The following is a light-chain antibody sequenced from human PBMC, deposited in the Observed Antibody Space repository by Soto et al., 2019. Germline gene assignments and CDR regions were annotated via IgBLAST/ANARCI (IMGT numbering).Light chain of an antibody. V-gene: IGLV4-69*01. CDR3: QTWGTGIRV. Sequence: QPVLTQSPSASASLGASVKLTCTLSNDHNNYAIAWHQQQPQRGPRYIMKVNSDGSHSKGDGIPDRFSGSSSGAERYLTISSLQSEDEADYYCQTWGTGIRVFGGGTKLTVL. J-gene: IGLJ3*02. CDR2: VNSDGSH. CDR1: NDHNNYA.